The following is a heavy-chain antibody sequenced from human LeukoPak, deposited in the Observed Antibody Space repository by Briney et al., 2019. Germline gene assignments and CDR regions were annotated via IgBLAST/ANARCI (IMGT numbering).Heavy chain of an antibody. J-gene: IGHJ4*02. D-gene: IGHD2-15*01. Sequence: GGSLRLSCAASAFTFSSYAMSWVRQAPGKGLEWVSAISGSGGSTYYTDSVKGRFTIPRDNYKNTLYLQMNNLRAEDTAVYYCAKPLCSGGNCLYYFDYWGQGTLVTVSS. CDR2: ISGSGGST. CDR1: AFTFSSYA. V-gene: IGHV3-23*01. CDR3: AKPLCSGGNCLYYFDY.